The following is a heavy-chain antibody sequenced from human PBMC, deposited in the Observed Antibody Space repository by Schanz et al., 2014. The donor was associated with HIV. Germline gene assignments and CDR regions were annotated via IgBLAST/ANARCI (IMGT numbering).Heavy chain of an antibody. V-gene: IGHV1-8*02. CDR3: ARSLGYSDNWLDF. CDR2: MNPWSGNT. CDR1: GYSFSTFG. D-gene: IGHD7-27*01. J-gene: IGHJ5*01. Sequence: QIQLVQSGAEMKKPGASVKVSCKASGYSFSTFGISWVRQAPGQGLEWMGWMNPWSGNTGFAQKFRGRLTMTRDTSITTAYMELTSLSSDDTAIYYCARSLGYSDNWLDFWGQGTLVTVSS.